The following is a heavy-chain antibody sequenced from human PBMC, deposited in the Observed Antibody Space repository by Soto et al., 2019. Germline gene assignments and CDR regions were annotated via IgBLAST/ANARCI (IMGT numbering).Heavy chain of an antibody. J-gene: IGHJ4*02. CDR3: ARSVTHNSYDSSGPFDY. Sequence: ASVKVSCKASGYTFTSYYMHWVRQAPGQGLEWMGIINPSGGSTSYAQKFQGRVTMTRDTSTSTVYMELSSLRSEDTAVYYCARSVTHNSYDSSGPFDYWGQGTLVTVYS. D-gene: IGHD3-22*01. CDR2: INPSGGST. CDR1: GYTFTSYY. V-gene: IGHV1-46*01.